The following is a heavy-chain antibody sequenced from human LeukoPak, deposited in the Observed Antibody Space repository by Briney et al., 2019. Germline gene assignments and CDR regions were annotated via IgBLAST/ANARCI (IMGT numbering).Heavy chain of an antibody. D-gene: IGHD2-2*01. Sequence: SVKVSCKASGGTFSSYAISWVRQAPGQGLEWMGGISPIFGTANYAQKFQGRVTITADESTSTAYMELSSLRSEDTAVYYCARGGGYCSSTSCYQPGVLGWYFDLWGRGTLVTVSS. CDR1: GGTFSSYA. V-gene: IGHV1-69*13. CDR2: ISPIFGTA. CDR3: ARGGGYCSSTSCYQPGVLGWYFDL. J-gene: IGHJ2*01.